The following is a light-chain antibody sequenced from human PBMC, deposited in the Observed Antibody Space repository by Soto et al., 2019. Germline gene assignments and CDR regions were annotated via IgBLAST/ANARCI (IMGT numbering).Light chain of an antibody. CDR1: QGISNY. V-gene: IGKV1-27*01. CDR3: QKYYSALWT. CDR2: AAS. Sequence: DIQMTQSPSSLPASVGDRVTITCRASQGISNYLAWYQQKAGKVPKLLIDAASTLQSGVPSRFSGSGSGTDFTLTISSLQPEDVATYYCQKYYSALWTFGQGTKVDIK. J-gene: IGKJ1*01.